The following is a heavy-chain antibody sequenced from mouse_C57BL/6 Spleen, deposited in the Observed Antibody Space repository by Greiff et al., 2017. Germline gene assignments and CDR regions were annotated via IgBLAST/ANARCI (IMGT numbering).Heavy chain of an antibody. J-gene: IGHJ2*01. CDR1: GYTCTDYN. Sequence: EVQLVESGPELVKPGASVKMSCKASGYTCTDYNMHWVKQSHGKSLEWIGYINPNNGGTSYNQKFKGKATLTVNKSSSTAYMELRSLTSEDSAVYYCARSWDFFDYWGQGTTLTVSS. CDR2: INPNNGGT. CDR3: ARSWDFFDY. V-gene: IGHV1-22*01.